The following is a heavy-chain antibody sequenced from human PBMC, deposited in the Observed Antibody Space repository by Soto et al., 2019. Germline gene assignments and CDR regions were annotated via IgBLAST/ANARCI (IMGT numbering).Heavy chain of an antibody. D-gene: IGHD6-19*01. Sequence: SVKVSCKASGGTFSSYAISWVRQAPGQGLEWMGGIIPIFGTANYAQEFQGRVTITADESTSTAYMELSSLRSEDTAVYYCARDQPIAVAGTVSAGVFDYWGQGTLVTVSS. J-gene: IGHJ4*02. CDR1: GGTFSSYA. CDR2: IIPIFGTA. V-gene: IGHV1-69*13. CDR3: ARDQPIAVAGTVSAGVFDY.